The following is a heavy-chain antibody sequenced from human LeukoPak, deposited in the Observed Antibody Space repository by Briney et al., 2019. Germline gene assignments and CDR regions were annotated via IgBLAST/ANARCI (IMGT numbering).Heavy chain of an antibody. V-gene: IGHV4-39*01. Sequence: SETLSLTCTVSGGSISSSSYYWGWIRQPPGKGLEWIGSIYYNGSTYYNPSLKSRVTISVDTSKNQFSLKLSSVTAADTAVYYCARVSYGDYPRGRYYYGMDVWGQGTTVTVSS. D-gene: IGHD4-17*01. CDR3: ARVSYGDYPRGRYYYGMDV. J-gene: IGHJ6*02. CDR1: GGSISSSSYY. CDR2: IYYNGST.